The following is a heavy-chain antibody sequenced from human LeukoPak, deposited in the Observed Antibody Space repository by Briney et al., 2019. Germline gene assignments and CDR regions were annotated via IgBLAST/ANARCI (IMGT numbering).Heavy chain of an antibody. CDR3: ARGRFRIMTH. D-gene: IGHD3-16*01. V-gene: IGHV4-34*01. CDR2: INHSGST. Sequence: SETLSLTCAVYVGSFSGYYWSWIRQPPGKGLEWIGEINHSGSTNYNPSLKSRVTISVDTSKNQFSLKLSSVTAADTAVYYCARGRFRIMTHWGQGTLVTVSS. J-gene: IGHJ4*02. CDR1: VGSFSGYY.